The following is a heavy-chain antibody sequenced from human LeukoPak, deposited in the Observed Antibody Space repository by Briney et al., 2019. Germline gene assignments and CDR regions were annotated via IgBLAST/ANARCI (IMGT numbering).Heavy chain of an antibody. Sequence: RAGGSLRLSCTVSGFTFSSFTMNWVRHGPGKGLEWVASISNSGDYISYADSLKGRFTISRDNAKNSLFLQMSSLRAEDTAVYYCAREMYAGWYFAFDIWGQGTMVTVSS. D-gene: IGHD6-19*01. J-gene: IGHJ3*02. V-gene: IGHV3-21*01. CDR1: GFTFSSFT. CDR2: ISNSGDYI. CDR3: AREMYAGWYFAFDI.